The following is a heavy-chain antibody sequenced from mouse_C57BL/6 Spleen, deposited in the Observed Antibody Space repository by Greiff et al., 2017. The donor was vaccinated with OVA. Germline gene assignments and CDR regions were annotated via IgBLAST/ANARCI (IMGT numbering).Heavy chain of an antibody. Sequence: QVQLQQPGAELVKPGASVKLSCKASGYTFTSYWMQWVKQRPGQGLEWIGEIDPSDSYTNYNQKFKGKATLTVDTSSSTAYMQLSSLTSESSTVYYAARASITTVVKWYFDVWGTGTTVTVSS. CDR2: IDPSDSYT. CDR1: GYTFTSYW. V-gene: IGHV1-50*01. CDR3: ARASITTVVKWYFDV. J-gene: IGHJ1*03. D-gene: IGHD1-1*01.